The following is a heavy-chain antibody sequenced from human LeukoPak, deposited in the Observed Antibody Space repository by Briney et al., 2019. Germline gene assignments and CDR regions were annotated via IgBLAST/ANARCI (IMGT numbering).Heavy chain of an antibody. Sequence: GGSLRLSCAASGFTFSSYAMHWVRQAPGKGLEWVAVISYDGSNKYYADSVKGRFTISRVNSKNTLYLQMNSLRAEDTAVYYCARGLVTVTTKVHYYGMDVWGQGTTVTVSS. D-gene: IGHD4-17*01. V-gene: IGHV3-30-3*01. CDR2: ISYDGSNK. J-gene: IGHJ6*02. CDR3: ARGLVTVTTKVHYYGMDV. CDR1: GFTFSSYA.